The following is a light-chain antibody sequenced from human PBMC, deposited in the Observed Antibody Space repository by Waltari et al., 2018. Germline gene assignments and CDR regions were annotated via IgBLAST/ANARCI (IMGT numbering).Light chain of an antibody. CDR2: DTS. J-gene: IGLJ2*01. V-gene: IGLV7-46*01. Sequence: QAVVTQEPSLTVSPGGTVTLTCDSSAGAVTSGNYTYWFQQKPGQAPRPLIYDTSNKYALTHARFSGPLLGGTAALTLSGAQPDEEADYYCVVCYTDFVVFGGGTELTVL. CDR3: VVCYTDFVV. CDR1: AGAVTSGNY.